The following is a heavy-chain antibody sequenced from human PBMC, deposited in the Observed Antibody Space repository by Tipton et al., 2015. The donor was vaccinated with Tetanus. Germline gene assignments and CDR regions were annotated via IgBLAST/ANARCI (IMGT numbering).Heavy chain of an antibody. D-gene: IGHD6-19*01. CDR1: SGSMSNNY. J-gene: IGHJ4*02. CDR2: IFHSGST. CDR3: ARGPSYSGAWYHY. V-gene: IGHV4-59*01. Sequence: LRLSCTASSGSMSNNYWSWIRQPPGKGLEWIAYIFHSGSTNYSPSLKSRVAISMDTSKNQISLKLTSVTPADTAIYYCARGPSYSGAWYHYWGQGAMVTVSP.